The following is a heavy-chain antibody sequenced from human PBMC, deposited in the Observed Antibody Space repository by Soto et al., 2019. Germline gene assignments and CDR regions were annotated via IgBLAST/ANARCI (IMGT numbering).Heavy chain of an antibody. J-gene: IGHJ6*02. CDR2: IWYDGSNK. D-gene: IGHD4-17*01. Sequence: GGSLRLSCAASGFTFSSYGMHWVRQAPGKGLEWVAVIWYDGSNKYYADSVKGRFTISRDNSKNTLYLQMNSLRAEDTAVYYCARDDYGDYVGYYYYGMDVWGQGTTVTVSS. CDR1: GFTFSSYG. CDR3: ARDDYGDYVGYYYYGMDV. V-gene: IGHV3-33*01.